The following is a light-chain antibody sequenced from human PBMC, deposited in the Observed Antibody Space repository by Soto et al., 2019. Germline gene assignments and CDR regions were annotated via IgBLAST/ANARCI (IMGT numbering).Light chain of an antibody. CDR1: QTISSW. CDR2: KAS. Sequence: IHPTQYPSTLSGSVGDRVTITCRASQTISSWLAWYQQKPGKAPKLLIYKASTLKSGVPSRFSGSGSGTEFTLTISSLQPDDFATNYCQHYNSYSEAFGQGTKVDSK. J-gene: IGKJ1*01. V-gene: IGKV1-5*03. CDR3: QHYNSYSEA.